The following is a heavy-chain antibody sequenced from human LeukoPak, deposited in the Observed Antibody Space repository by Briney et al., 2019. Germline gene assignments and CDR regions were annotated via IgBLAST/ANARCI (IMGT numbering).Heavy chain of an antibody. CDR2: IIPILGIA. J-gene: IGHJ4*02. CDR1: GSTFSSYA. V-gene: IGHV1-69*04. CDR3: ARERGHYYDSSGYYYY. D-gene: IGHD3-22*01. Sequence: GASVKVSCKASGSTFSSYAISWVRQAPGQGLEWMGRIIPILGIANYAQKFQGRVTITADKSTSTAYMELSSLRSEDTAVYYCARERGHYYDSSGYYYYWGQGTLVTVST.